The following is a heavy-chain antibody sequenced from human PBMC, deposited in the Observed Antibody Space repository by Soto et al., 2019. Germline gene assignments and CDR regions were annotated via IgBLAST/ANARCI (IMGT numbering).Heavy chain of an antibody. Sequence: SETLSLTCTVSGGSISSGGYYWSWIRQHPGKGLEWIGYIYYSGSTYYNPSLKSRVTISVDTSKNQFSLKLCSVTAADTAVYYCAREGRGSGSSYFDYWGKGTLVTVSS. CDR2: IYYSGST. CDR1: GGSISSGGYY. J-gene: IGHJ4*02. V-gene: IGHV4-31*03. CDR3: AREGRGSGSSYFDY. D-gene: IGHD3-22*01.